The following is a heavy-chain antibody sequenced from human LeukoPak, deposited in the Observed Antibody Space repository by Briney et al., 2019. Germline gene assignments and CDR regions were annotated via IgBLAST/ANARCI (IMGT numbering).Heavy chain of an antibody. CDR2: INWAGGNT. CDR3: AKVAGGDSSSPMHV. J-gene: IGHJ6*03. CDR1: GFTFEDFA. D-gene: IGHD2-21*02. Sequence: AGGSLRLSCAASGFTFEDFAMSWVRQAPGKGLEWVSSINWAGGNTGYADSVKGRFTISRDNAKNTLYLQMNSLRAEDTALYYCAKVAGGDSSSPMHVWGKGTTVTVSS. V-gene: IGHV3-20*04.